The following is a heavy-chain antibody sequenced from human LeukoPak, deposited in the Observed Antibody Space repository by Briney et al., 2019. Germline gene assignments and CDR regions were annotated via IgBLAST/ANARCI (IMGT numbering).Heavy chain of an antibody. CDR2: IYYSGSN. CDR1: GVSMSSYY. V-gene: IGHV4-59*01. Sequence: SETLSLTCTVSGVSMSSYYWSWIRQPPGKGLEWIGYIYYSGSNKYNPSLKSRVAISIDTSKNQFSLKLNSVTTADTAVYYCGSFLPFPCGGDCWGAFDLWGQGPLVPVFS. J-gene: IGHJ3*01. D-gene: IGHD2-21*02. CDR3: GSFLPFPCGGDCWGAFDL.